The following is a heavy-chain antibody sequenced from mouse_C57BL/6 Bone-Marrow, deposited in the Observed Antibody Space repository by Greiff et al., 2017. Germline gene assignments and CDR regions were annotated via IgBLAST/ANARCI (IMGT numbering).Heavy chain of an antibody. V-gene: IGHV2-5*01. CDR2: LWSGGST. Sequence: QVQLKESGPGLVQPSQSLSITCTVSGFSLTSYGVHWVRQSPGKCLEWLGVLWSGGSTDCNAAFMSRLSITKDNSKSQVFFKMNSLQADDTAIYYCAKNWNYGSSLFMDYWGQGTSVTVSS. CDR3: AKNWNYGSSLFMDY. D-gene: IGHD1-1*01. CDR1: GFSLTSYG. J-gene: IGHJ4*01.